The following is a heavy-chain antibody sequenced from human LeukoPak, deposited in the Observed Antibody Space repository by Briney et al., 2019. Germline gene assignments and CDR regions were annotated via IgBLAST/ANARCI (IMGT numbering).Heavy chain of an antibody. J-gene: IGHJ5*02. CDR2: IFSGGSI. V-gene: IGHV3-53*04. Sequence: GGSLRLSCAASGFSVNSNYMSWVRQPPGKGLEWVSVIFSGGSIYYADSVKGRFTISRHNSKNTLYLQMNSLRAEDTAVYYCARGENYYGSWGQGTLVTVSS. D-gene: IGHD3-10*01. CDR3: ARGENYYGS. CDR1: GFSVNSNY.